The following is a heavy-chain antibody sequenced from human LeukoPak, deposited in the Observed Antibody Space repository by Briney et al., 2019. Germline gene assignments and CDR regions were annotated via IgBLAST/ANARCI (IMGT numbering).Heavy chain of an antibody. Sequence: GGSLRLSCAASGFTFSSYSMNWVRQAPGKGLEWVSSISSSSSYIYYADSVKGRFTISRDNAKNSLYLQMNSLRAEDTAVYYCARGEQQLTHDAFGIWGQGTMVTVSS. CDR2: ISSSSSYI. CDR3: ARGEQQLTHDAFGI. J-gene: IGHJ3*02. D-gene: IGHD6-13*01. CDR1: GFTFSSYS. V-gene: IGHV3-21*01.